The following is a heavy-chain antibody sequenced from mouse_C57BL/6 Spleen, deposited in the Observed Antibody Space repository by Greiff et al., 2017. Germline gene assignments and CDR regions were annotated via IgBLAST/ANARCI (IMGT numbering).Heavy chain of an antibody. CDR3: ARGSNYGDYAMDY. J-gene: IGHJ4*01. CDR1: GYAFSSSW. CDR2: IYPGDGDT. D-gene: IGHD2-5*01. V-gene: IGHV1-82*01. Sequence: QVQLKQSGPELVKPGASVKISCKASGYAFSSSWMNWVKQRPGKGLEWIGRIYPGDGDTNYNGKFKGKATLTADKSSSTAYMQLSSLTSEDSAVYVCARGSNYGDYAMDYWGQGTSVTVSS.